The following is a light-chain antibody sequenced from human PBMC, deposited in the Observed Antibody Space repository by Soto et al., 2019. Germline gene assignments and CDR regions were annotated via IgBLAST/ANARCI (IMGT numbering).Light chain of an antibody. CDR3: QQYGSSLWT. Sequence: EIVLTHSPGTLSLSPGERATLSCRASQTICSNFLAWYQQKPGQAPRLLIYGASSRATGSPDRFSGSGSGRDLILRISRLEPEDFAVYYCQQYGSSLWTVGQGTKVDIK. J-gene: IGKJ1*01. V-gene: IGKV3-20*01. CDR1: QTICSNF. CDR2: GAS.